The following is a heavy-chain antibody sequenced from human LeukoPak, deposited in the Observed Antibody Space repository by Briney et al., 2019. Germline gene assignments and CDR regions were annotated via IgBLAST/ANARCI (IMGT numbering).Heavy chain of an antibody. D-gene: IGHD6-13*01. J-gene: IGHJ4*02. Sequence: GGSLRLSCAASGFTFSSHALHWVRQAPGKGLEWVAVISYDGSNKFYADSVKGRFTISRDNSKNTLYLQMNSLRAVDTALYYCARNFGPYSNILYSLDYWGQGTLVTVSS. CDR3: ARNFGPYSNILYSLDY. CDR1: GFTFSSHA. V-gene: IGHV3-30-3*01. CDR2: ISYDGSNK.